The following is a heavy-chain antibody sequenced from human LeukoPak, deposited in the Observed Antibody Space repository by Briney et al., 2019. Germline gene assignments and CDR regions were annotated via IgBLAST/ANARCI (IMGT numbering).Heavy chain of an antibody. CDR2: IYYSGST. CDR3: ARDPTGTPLDP. Sequence: SSETLSLTCTVSGGSISSSSYYWGWIRQPPGKGLEWIGSIYYSGSTYYNPSLKSRVTISVDTSKNQFSLKLSSVTAADTAVYYCARDPTGTPLDPWGQGTLVTVSS. D-gene: IGHD1-1*01. V-gene: IGHV4-39*07. CDR1: GGSISSSSYY. J-gene: IGHJ5*02.